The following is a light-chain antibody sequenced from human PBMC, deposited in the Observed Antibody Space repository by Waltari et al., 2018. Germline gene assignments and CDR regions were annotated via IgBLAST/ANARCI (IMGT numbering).Light chain of an antibody. V-gene: IGLV1-40*01. CDR2: GND. CDR1: SSNIRAGYD. Sequence: QSVLTQPPSVSGAPGQRVTISCTGSSSNIRAGYDVPWYQQLPGRAPKLLIHGNDKRPSGVPDRFSGSKSGTSGSLAIAGLQADDETDYYCQSYDSSLSGHVFGTGTKVTVL. J-gene: IGLJ1*01. CDR3: QSYDSSLSGHV.